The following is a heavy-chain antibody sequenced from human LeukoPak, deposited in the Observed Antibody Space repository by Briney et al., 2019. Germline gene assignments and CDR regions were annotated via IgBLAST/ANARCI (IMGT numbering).Heavy chain of an antibody. J-gene: IGHJ4*02. CDR1: GGSFSGYY. CDR3: ARGRGYNSFDY. CDR2: INHSGST. D-gene: IGHD5-24*01. Sequence: SSETLSLTCAVYGGSFSGYYLSWIRQPPGKGLEWIGEINHSGSTNYNPSLKSRVTISVDTSKNQFSLELSSVTAADPAVYYCARGRGYNSFDYWGQGSLVTVSS. V-gene: IGHV4-34*01.